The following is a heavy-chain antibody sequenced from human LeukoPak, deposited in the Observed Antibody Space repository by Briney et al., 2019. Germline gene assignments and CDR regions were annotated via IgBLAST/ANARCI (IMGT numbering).Heavy chain of an antibody. CDR1: GLTFSDAW. Sequence: GGSLRLSCVLSGLTFSDAWMSWVRQAPGKRLEWVGRIRNDRITDYAAPVQGRFSISRDNSKNTFYLQMSSLRTEDTGMYFCTWMATIFTVDYWGQGTLVTVSS. V-gene: IGHV3-15*01. D-gene: IGHD5-12*01. J-gene: IGHJ4*02. CDR2: IRNDRIT. CDR3: TWMATIFTVDY.